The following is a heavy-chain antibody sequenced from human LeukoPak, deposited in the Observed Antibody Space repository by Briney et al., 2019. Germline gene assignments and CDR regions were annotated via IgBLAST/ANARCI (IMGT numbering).Heavy chain of an antibody. D-gene: IGHD3-10*01. J-gene: IGHJ5*02. CDR3: ARGITMVRGVISNWFDP. Sequence: MASETLSLACTVSGGSISSSSYYWGWIRQPPGKGLEWIGRIYYSGSTYYNPSLKSRVTISVDTSKNQFSLKLSSVTAADTAVYYCARGITMVRGVISNWFDPWGQGTLVTVSS. V-gene: IGHV4-39*07. CDR2: IYYSGST. CDR1: GGSISSSSYY.